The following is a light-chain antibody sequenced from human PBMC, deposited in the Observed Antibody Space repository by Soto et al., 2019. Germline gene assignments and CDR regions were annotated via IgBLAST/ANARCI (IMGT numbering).Light chain of an antibody. Sequence: QSVLTQPPSVSAAPGQKVTISCSGSSSNIGGNSVSWYQQLPGTAPKLLIYDDNKRPSGIPDRFSGSKSGTSATLGITGFQAEDEADYYCQSYDSSLSRVFGTGTKVTVL. J-gene: IGLJ1*01. CDR1: SSNIGGNS. V-gene: IGLV1-51*01. CDR2: DDN. CDR3: QSYDSSLSRV.